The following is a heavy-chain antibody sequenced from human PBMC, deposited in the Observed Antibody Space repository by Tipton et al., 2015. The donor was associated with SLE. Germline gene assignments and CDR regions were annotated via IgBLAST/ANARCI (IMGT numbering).Heavy chain of an antibody. Sequence: SLRLSCGASGFTFNRYRMSWVRLAPGKGLECVAKIKQDASEKEYVDSVKGRFTISRDNADNSLYLQMNSLKVEDTAVYYCSTIVATTGVLIGEDVFDIWGQGTMVTVSS. CDR2: IKQDASEK. J-gene: IGHJ3*02. V-gene: IGHV3-7*01. CDR3: STIVATTGVLIGEDVFDI. D-gene: IGHD5-12*01. CDR1: GFTFNRYR.